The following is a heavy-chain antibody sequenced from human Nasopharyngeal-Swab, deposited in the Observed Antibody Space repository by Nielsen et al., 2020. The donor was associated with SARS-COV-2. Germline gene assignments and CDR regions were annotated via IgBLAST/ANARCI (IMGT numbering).Heavy chain of an antibody. CDR1: GFTFSSYA. J-gene: IGHJ6*02. D-gene: IGHD5-12*01. V-gene: IGHV3-23*01. CDR2: ISGSGDST. Sequence: GESLKISCAASGFTFSSYALSWVRQAPGEGLEWVSAISGSGDSTYYTDSVRGRFTISRDNSKNTLTLQMNSLRAEDTAMYYCAKDRDSGDDSGEYYHYYGMDVWGQGTSVTVS. CDR3: AKDRDSGDDSGEYYHYYGMDV.